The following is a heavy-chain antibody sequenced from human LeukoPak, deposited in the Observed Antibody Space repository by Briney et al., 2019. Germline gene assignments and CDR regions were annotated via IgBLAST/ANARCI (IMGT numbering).Heavy chain of an antibody. J-gene: IGHJ6*03. CDR3: ARERRGYYYYYMDV. CDR1: GFTFSDYY. D-gene: IGHD1-1*01. CDR2: ISSSGSTI. V-gene: IGHV3-11*01. Sequence: PGGSLRLSCAASGFTFSDYYMSWIRQAPGKGLEWVSYISSSGSTIYYADSVKGRFTISRDNAKNSLYLQMNSLRAEDTAVYYCARERRGYYYYYMDVWGKGTTVTISS.